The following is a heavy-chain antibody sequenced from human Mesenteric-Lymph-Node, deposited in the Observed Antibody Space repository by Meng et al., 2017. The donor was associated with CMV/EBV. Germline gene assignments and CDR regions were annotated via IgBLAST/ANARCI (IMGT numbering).Heavy chain of an antibody. CDR3: ARDSNYWFDP. CDR2: IYYSGST. V-gene: IGHV4-31*03. Sequence: CTVSGGSISSGGFYWSWIRQHPGKGLEWIGYIYYSGSTYYNPSLKSRVTISVDTSKNQFSLKLSSVTAADTAVYYCARDSNYWFDPWGQGTLVTVSS. J-gene: IGHJ5*02. D-gene: IGHD4-11*01. CDR1: GGSISSGGFY.